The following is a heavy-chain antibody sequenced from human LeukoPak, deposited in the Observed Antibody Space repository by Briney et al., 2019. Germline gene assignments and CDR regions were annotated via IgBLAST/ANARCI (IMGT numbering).Heavy chain of an antibody. Sequence: SETLSLTCAVSGGSISSGGYSWSWIRQPPGKGLEWIGYIYHSGSTYYNPSLKSRVTISVDRSKNQFSLKLSSVTAADAAVYYCARGVAARAFDIWGQGTMVTVSS. CDR2: IYHSGST. J-gene: IGHJ3*02. CDR3: ARGVAARAFDI. CDR1: GGSISSGGYS. V-gene: IGHV4-30-2*01. D-gene: IGHD2-15*01.